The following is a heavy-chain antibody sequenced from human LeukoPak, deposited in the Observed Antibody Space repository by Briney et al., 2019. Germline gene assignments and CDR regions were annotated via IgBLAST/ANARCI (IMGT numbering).Heavy chain of an antibody. CDR3: ATCGYSYGRFDY. CDR1: GFTFSSYA. D-gene: IGHD5-18*01. V-gene: IGHV3-23*01. J-gene: IGHJ4*02. Sequence: PGGSLRLSRAASGFTFSSYAMSWVRRAPGRGLEWVSAISGSGGSTYYADSVKGRFTISRDNSKNTLYLQMNSLRAEDTAVYYCATCGYSYGRFDYWGQGTLVTVSS. CDR2: ISGSGGST.